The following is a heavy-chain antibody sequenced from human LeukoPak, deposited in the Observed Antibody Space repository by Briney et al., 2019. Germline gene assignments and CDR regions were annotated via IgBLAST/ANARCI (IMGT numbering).Heavy chain of an antibody. CDR3: ARGRIGSSSYFDY. J-gene: IGHJ4*02. V-gene: IGHV4-34*01. Sequence: SETLSLTCTVSGGSISSYYWSWIRQPPGKGLEWIGEINHSGSTNYNPSLKSRVTISVDTSKNQFSLKLSSVTAADTAVYYCARGRIGSSSYFDYWGQGTLVTVSS. CDR2: INHSGST. D-gene: IGHD6-6*01. CDR1: GGSISSYY.